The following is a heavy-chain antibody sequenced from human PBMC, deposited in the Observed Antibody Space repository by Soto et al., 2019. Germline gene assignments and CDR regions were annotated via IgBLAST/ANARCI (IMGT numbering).Heavy chain of an antibody. CDR3: APRKRAAGLMGWFDP. V-gene: IGHV4-34*01. J-gene: IGHJ5*02. CDR1: GGSFSGYY. Sequence: SETLSLTCAVYGGSFSGYYWSWIRQPPGKGLEWIGEINHSGSTNYNPSLKSRVTISVDTSKNQFSLKLSSVTAADTAVYYCAPRKRAAGLMGWFDPWGQGTLVTISS. CDR2: INHSGST. D-gene: IGHD6-13*01.